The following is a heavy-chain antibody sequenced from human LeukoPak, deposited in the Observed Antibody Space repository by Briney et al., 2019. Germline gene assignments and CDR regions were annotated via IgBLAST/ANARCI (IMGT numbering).Heavy chain of an antibody. CDR2: IIPIFGTA. J-gene: IGHJ4*02. V-gene: IGHV1-69*13. D-gene: IGHD2-15*01. Sequence: VASVKVSCKASGGTFSSYAISWVRQAPGQGLEWMGGIIPIFGTASYAQKFQGRVTITADESTSTAYMELSSLRSEDTAVYYCAGAPPHCSGGSCYTHFDYWGQGTLVTVSS. CDR1: GGTFSSYA. CDR3: AGAPPHCSGGSCYTHFDY.